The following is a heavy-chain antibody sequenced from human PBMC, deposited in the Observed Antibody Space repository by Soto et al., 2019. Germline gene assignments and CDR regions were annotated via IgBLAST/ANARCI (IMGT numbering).Heavy chain of an antibody. CDR3: AKSFQDYGDSEDY. CDR2: ISGSGGST. CDR1: GFTFSSYA. D-gene: IGHD4-17*01. J-gene: IGHJ4*02. V-gene: IGHV3-23*01. Sequence: GGSLRLSCAASGFTFSSYAMSWVRQAPGKGLEWVSAISGSGGSTYYADSVKGRFTISRDNSKNTLYLQMNSLGAEDTAVYYCAKSFQDYGDSEDYWGQGTLVTVSS.